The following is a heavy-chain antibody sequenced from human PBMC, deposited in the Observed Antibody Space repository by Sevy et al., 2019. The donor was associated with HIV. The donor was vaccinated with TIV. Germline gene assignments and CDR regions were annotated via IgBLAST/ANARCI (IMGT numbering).Heavy chain of an antibody. D-gene: IGHD3-16*01. Sequence: GGSLRLSCAASGFAFYEYSMSWIRQAPGKGLEWVATLSFGCGKINYADSVKGRFTISRDNSKNSFYLQMDNLRVEDTALYYCAGGGCSSPHDYWGQGTRVTVSS. CDR2: LSFGCGKI. J-gene: IGHJ4*02. V-gene: IGHV3-23*01. CDR1: GFAFYEYS. CDR3: AGGGCSSPHDY.